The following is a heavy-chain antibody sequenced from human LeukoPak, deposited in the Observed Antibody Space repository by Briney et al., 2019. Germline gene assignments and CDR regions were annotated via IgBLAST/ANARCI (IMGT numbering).Heavy chain of an antibody. Sequence: ASVKVSCKASGYTFTGYYMHWVRQAPGQGLEWMGWINPNSGGTNYAQKFQGWVTMTRDTSISTAYMELSRLRSDDTAVYYCARGMLGYSYGSDAFDIWGQGTMVTVSS. CDR2: INPNSGGT. CDR3: ARGMLGYSYGSDAFDI. CDR1: GYTFTGYY. J-gene: IGHJ3*02. V-gene: IGHV1-2*04. D-gene: IGHD5-18*01.